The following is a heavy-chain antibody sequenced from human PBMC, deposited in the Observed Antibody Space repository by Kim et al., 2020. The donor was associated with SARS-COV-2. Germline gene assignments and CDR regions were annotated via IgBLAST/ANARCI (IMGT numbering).Heavy chain of an antibody. CDR2: ISDASSTI. J-gene: IGHJ4*02. V-gene: IGHV3-48*01. CDR3: ARDDHTSGWYKD. CDR1: GFTFSSYS. D-gene: IGHD6-19*01. Sequence: GGSLRLSCVASGFTFSSYSMNWVRQAPGKGLEWVSYISDASSTILYADSVKGRFTISRDNAKNSLYLQMNSLRAEDTAVYYCARDDHTSGWYKDWGQGTLVTVSS.